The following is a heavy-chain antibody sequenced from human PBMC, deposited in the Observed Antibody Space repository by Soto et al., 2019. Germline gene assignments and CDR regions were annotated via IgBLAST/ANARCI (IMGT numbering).Heavy chain of an antibody. CDR2: INAYNGHT. V-gene: IGHV1-18*04. D-gene: IGHD3-16*01. J-gene: IGHJ4*02. CDR3: AREGGGGEGYNAVDY. Sequence: ASVKVSCKASDYTLTSYGIIWVRQAPGQGLEWMGWINAYNGHTNFAQKFQGRVTMTTDTSTNTAYMELRSLRSDDTAVYYCAREGGGGEGYNAVDYWGQGTLVTVSS. CDR1: DYTLTSYG.